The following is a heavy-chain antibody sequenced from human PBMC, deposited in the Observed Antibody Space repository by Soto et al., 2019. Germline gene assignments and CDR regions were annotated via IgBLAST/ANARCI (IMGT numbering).Heavy chain of an antibody. CDR3: ARFNGDYDVGFDY. V-gene: IGHV4-39*07. CDR1: GGSITSSSYY. CDR2: IYYSGST. D-gene: IGHD4-17*01. Sequence: SETLSLTCTVSGGSITSSSYYWGWIRQPPGKGLEWIGNIYYSGSTYYNPSLKSRVTISVDKSKNQFSLKLSSVTAADTAVYYCARFNGDYDVGFDYWGQGTLVTVSS. J-gene: IGHJ4*02.